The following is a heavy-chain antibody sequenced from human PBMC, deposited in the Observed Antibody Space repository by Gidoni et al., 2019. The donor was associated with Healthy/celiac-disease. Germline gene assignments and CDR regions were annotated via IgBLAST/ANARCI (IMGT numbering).Heavy chain of an antibody. Sequence: EVQLVESGGGLVQPGGSLRLSCAASGFTFSSYSMNWVRQAPGKGLEWVSYISSSSSTIYYADSVKGRFTISRDNAKNSLYLQMNSLRAEDTAVYYCARDRIGYGTAYDAFDIWGQGTMVTVSS. D-gene: IGHD5-18*01. CDR3: ARDRIGYGTAYDAFDI. CDR1: GFTFSSYS. V-gene: IGHV3-48*04. CDR2: ISSSSSTI. J-gene: IGHJ3*02.